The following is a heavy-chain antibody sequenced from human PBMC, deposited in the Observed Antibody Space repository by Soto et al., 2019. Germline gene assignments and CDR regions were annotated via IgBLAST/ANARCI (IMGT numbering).Heavy chain of an antibody. V-gene: IGHV3-15*01. D-gene: IGHD5-18*01. CDR2: IKSKTDGGTT. Sequence: VQLVESGRGLVKPGGSLRLSCAASGFTFSDAWMSWVRQAPGKGLEWVGRIKSKTDGGTTDYAAPVKGRFTISRDDSKDTLYLQMNSLKTDDTAVYYCTTDRGRRAGYAQDYWGQGTLVTVSS. CDR1: GFTFSDAW. J-gene: IGHJ4*02. CDR3: TTDRGRRAGYAQDY.